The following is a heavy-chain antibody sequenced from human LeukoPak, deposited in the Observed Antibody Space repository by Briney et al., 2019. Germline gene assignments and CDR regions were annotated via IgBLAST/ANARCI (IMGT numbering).Heavy chain of an antibody. CDR2: IYYSGST. CDR3: ARRGSGKYFDY. J-gene: IGHJ4*02. Sequence: SETLSLTCTVSGGSISSSSYYWGWIRQPPGKGLEWIGSIYYSGSTYYNPSLKSRVTISVDTSKNQFSLKLSSVTAADTAVYYCARRGSGKYFDYWGQGTLVTVSS. D-gene: IGHD3-10*01. V-gene: IGHV4-39*07. CDR1: GGSISSSSYY.